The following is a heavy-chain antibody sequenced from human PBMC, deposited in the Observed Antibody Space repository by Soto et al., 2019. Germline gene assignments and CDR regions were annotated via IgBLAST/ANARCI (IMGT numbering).Heavy chain of an antibody. CDR1: GYSFTSYW. J-gene: IGHJ6*02. CDR3: ARRSSGYYYYYGMDV. V-gene: IGHV5-10-1*01. CDR2: IDPSDSYT. Sequence: PGESLKISCKGSGYSFTSYWISWVRQMPGKGLEWMGRIDPSDSYTNYSPSFQGHVTISADKSISTAYLQWSSLKASDTAMYYCARRSSGYYYYYGMDVWGQGTTVTVS. D-gene: IGHD6-6*01.